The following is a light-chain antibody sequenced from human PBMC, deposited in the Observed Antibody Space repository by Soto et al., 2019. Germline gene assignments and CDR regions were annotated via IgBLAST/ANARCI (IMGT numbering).Light chain of an antibody. CDR2: EVT. Sequence: QSVLTQPASVSGSPGQSITISCTGTSGDIGSYNRVYWYQQHPGKAPKLIIYEVTDRPSGVSNRFSGSKSGNTASLTISGLQAEDEAEYYCSSYTNSNTRACVFGTGTQLTVL. CDR1: SGDIGSYNR. V-gene: IGLV2-14*01. CDR3: SSYTNSNTRACV. J-gene: IGLJ1*01.